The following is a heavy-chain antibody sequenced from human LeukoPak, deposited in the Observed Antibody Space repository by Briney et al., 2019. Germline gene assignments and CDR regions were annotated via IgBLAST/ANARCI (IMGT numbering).Heavy chain of an antibody. CDR3: ARKAYGDYDY. Sequence: PVKVSCKASGGTFSSYAISWVRQAPGQGLEWMGRIIPIFGTANYAQKFQGRVTITTDESTSTAYMELSSLRSEDTAVYYCARKAYGDYDYWGQGTLVTVSS. V-gene: IGHV1-69*05. CDR2: IIPIFGTA. CDR1: GGTFSSYA. D-gene: IGHD4-17*01. J-gene: IGHJ4*02.